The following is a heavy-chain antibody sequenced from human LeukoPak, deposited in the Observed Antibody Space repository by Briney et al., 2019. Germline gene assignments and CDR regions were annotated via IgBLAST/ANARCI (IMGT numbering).Heavy chain of an antibody. J-gene: IGHJ4*02. Sequence: SETLSLTCTVSGGSISSYYWSWIRQPPGKGLEWIGYIYYSGSTNYNPSLKSRVTISVDTSKNQFSLKLSSVTAADTAVYYCARLTNRFDYWGQGTLVTVSP. CDR3: ARLTNRFDY. CDR1: GGSISSYY. V-gene: IGHV4-59*01. CDR2: IYYSGST. D-gene: IGHD1-14*01.